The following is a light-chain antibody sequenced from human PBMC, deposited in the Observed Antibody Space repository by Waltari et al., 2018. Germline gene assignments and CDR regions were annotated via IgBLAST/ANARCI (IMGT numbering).Light chain of an antibody. CDR2: RND. V-gene: IGLV1-44*01. J-gene: IGLJ3*02. Sequence: QSVLTQPPSASGTPGQRVTISCSGTSSNLGNNVVNWYQQVPGQAPKLLIYRNDLRPAWVPERFSASKSGTSASLAISGLQAEDEAEYYCASWDDSLNGHWVFGGGTKVTVL. CDR3: ASWDDSLNGHWV. CDR1: SSNLGNNV.